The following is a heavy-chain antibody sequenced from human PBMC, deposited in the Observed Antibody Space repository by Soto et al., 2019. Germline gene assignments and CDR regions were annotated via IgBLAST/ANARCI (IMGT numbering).Heavy chain of an antibody. CDR1: GASITGTSY. Sequence: PSETLSLTCTVSGASITGTSYWSWIRQPAGKGLEWIGRFALSVTANYNPSLRSRGTMSADLSKNQFSLSLTSVTAADTPLYYCARGMPRPGAPAWYYFDSWGQGTLVTASS. D-gene: IGHD2-8*02. V-gene: IGHV4-4*07. J-gene: IGHJ4*02. CDR3: ARGMPRPGAPAWYYFDS. CDR2: FALSVTA.